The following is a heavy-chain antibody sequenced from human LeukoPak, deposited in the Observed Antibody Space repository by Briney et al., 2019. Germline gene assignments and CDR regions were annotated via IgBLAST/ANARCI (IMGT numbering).Heavy chain of an antibody. V-gene: IGHV3-23*01. J-gene: IGHJ5*02. D-gene: IGHD2-15*01. Sequence: GGSLRLSCAASGLTFSSYAMSWVRQAPGKGLEWVSAISGSGGSTYYADSVKGRFTISRDNSKNTLYLQMNSLRAEDTAVYYCAKDQDIVVVVAANWFDPWGQGTLVTVSS. CDR1: GLTFSSYA. CDR2: ISGSGGST. CDR3: AKDQDIVVVVAANWFDP.